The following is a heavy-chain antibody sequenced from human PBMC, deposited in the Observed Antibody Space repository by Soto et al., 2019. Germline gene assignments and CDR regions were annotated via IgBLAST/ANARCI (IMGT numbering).Heavy chain of an antibody. CDR3: ATTYYCTNGVCPPLD. V-gene: IGHV3-11*01. D-gene: IGHD2-8*01. CDR1: GFTFSDYY. CDR2: ISSSGSTI. Sequence: GGSLRLSCAASGFTFSDYYMSWIRQAPGKGLEWVSYISSSGSTIYYADSVKGRFTISRDNAKNSLYLQMNSLRAEDTAVYYCATTYYCTNGVCPPLDWGQGTLVTVSS. J-gene: IGHJ4*02.